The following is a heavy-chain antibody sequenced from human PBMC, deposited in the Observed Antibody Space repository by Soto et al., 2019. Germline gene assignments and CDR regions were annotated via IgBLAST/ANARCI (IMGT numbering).Heavy chain of an antibody. CDR1: GFSFSTYA. CDR2: ISGSGGTT. J-gene: IGHJ1*01. D-gene: IGHD6-13*01. Sequence: EVQLLESGGGLVQPEGSLRLSCAASGFSFSTYAMSWVRQAPGKGLEWVSGISGSGGTTYYADSVKGRFTISRDNSKNTLYLQVNSLRAEDTAVYYFAKDQAAAGTISRYFQHWGQGTLVTVSS. V-gene: IGHV3-23*01. CDR3: AKDQAAAGTISRYFQH.